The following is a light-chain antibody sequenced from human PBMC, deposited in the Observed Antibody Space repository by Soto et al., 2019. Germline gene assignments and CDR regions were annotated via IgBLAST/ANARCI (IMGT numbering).Light chain of an antibody. V-gene: IGLV2-14*01. J-gene: IGLJ1*01. CDR3: SSYTSSSTLEV. Sequence: QSALTQPASVSGSPGQSITISCTGTSRDVGSYNYVSWYQQHPGKAPKLMIYDVSNRPSGVSNRFSGSKSGNTASLTISGLQAEDEADYYCSSYTSSSTLEVFGTGTKLTVL. CDR1: SRDVGSYNY. CDR2: DVS.